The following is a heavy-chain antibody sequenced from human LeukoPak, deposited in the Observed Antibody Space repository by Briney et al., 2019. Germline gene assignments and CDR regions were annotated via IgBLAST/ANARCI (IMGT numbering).Heavy chain of an antibody. CDR2: INPSGGST. Sequence: ASVKVSCKASGYTFTSYYMHWGRQAPGQGLEWMGMINPSGGSTSYAQKFQGRVTMTRDMSTSTVYMELSSLSSEDTAVYYCARALSLSPQWLSLNWFDPWGQGTLVTVSS. V-gene: IGHV1-46*01. J-gene: IGHJ5*02. CDR3: ARALSLSPQWLSLNWFDP. CDR1: GYTFTSYY. D-gene: IGHD3-22*01.